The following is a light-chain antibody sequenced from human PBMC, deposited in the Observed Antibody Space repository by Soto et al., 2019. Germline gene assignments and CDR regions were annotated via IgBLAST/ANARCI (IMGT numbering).Light chain of an antibody. Sequence: DIVMTQSPDSLAVSLGERATINCKSSQSVLYSFDNKNYLAWYQHKPGQPPKVLIYWASTRESGVPDRFSGSGSGTDFTLTINSLQAEDVAIYYCQQYYSSPFTFGPGTKVDVK. J-gene: IGKJ3*01. CDR3: QQYYSSPFT. CDR2: WAS. V-gene: IGKV4-1*01. CDR1: QSVLYSFDNKNY.